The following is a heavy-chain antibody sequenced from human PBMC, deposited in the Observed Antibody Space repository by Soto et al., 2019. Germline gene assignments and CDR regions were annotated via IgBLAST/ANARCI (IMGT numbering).Heavy chain of an antibody. CDR3: ASESSHSDYYDSSGYYEPPPPWYYFDY. CDR1: YTFTSYY. J-gene: IGHJ4*02. V-gene: IGHV1-46*01. Sequence: YTFTSYYMHWVRQAPGQGLEWMGIINPSGGSTSYAQKFQGRVTMTRDTSTSTVCMELSSLRSEDTAVYYCASESSHSDYYDSSGYYEPPPPWYYFDYWGQGTLVTVSS. D-gene: IGHD3-22*01. CDR2: INPSGGST.